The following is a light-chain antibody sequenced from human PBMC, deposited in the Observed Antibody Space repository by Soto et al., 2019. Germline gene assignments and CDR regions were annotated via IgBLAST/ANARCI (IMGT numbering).Light chain of an antibody. Sequence: QSVLTQPPSVSVAPGQMVTISCSGSSSNIGNNYVTWFQQLPGTAPKIVIYESNNRPSGIPDRFSGSKSGTSATLGITGLQTGDEADYYCGTWDSSLSVGVFGGGTKLTVL. CDR3: GTWDSSLSVGV. CDR1: SSNIGNNY. J-gene: IGLJ2*01. CDR2: ESN. V-gene: IGLV1-51*02.